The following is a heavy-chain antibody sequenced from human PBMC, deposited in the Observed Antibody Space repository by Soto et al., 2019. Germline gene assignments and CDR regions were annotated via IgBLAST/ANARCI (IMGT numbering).Heavy chain of an antibody. Sequence: SETLSLTCTVSGVSISSYYWSWIRQPPGKGLEWIGYIYYSGSTNYNPSLKSRVTISVDTSKNQFSLKLSSVTAADTAVYYCARGVGTRDYYFDYWGQGTLVTVSS. V-gene: IGHV4-59*12. CDR3: ARGVGTRDYYFDY. CDR1: GVSISSYY. J-gene: IGHJ4*02. CDR2: IYYSGST.